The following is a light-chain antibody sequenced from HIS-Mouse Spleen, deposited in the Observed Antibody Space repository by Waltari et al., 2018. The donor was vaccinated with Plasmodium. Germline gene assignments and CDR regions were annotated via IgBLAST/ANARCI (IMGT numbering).Light chain of an antibody. V-gene: IGLV2-8*01. J-gene: IGLJ2*01. CDR1: SSDVGGYNY. CDR3: SSYAGSNNLV. Sequence: QSALTQPPSASGSPGQSVTISCTGTSSDVGGYNYVSWYQQHPGKAPKLMIYEVSKRPSGSPDRFSGSKSGNPSSLTVSGLQAEDEADYYCSSYAGSNNLVFGGGTKLTVL. CDR2: EVS.